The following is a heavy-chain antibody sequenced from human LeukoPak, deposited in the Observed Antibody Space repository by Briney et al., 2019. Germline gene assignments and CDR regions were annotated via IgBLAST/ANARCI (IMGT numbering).Heavy chain of an antibody. J-gene: IGHJ5*02. CDR1: GYTFTSYA. CDR2: INTNTGNP. CDR3: ARDRIVVVPAAIVSGFDP. D-gene: IGHD2-2*02. Sequence: ASVKVSCKASGYTFTSYAMNWMRQAPGQGLEWMGWINTNTGNPTYAQGFTGRFVFSLDTSVSTAYLQISSLKAEDTAVYYCARDRIVVVPAAIVSGFDPWGQGTLVTVSS. V-gene: IGHV7-4-1*02.